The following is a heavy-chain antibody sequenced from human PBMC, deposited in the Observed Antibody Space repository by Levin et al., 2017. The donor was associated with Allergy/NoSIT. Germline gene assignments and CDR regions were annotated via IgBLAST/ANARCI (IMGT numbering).Heavy chain of an antibody. V-gene: IGHV5-10-1*01. J-gene: IGHJ3*02. D-gene: IGHD1-14*01. CDR3: ARHRNLEAFDI. CDR1: GYSFTSYW. Sequence: ASVKVSCKGSGYSFTSYWISWVRQMPGKGLEWMGRIDPSDSYTNYSPSFQGHVTTSAEKSITTAYLQWSSLKASDTAMYYCARHRNLEAFDIWGQGTMVTVSS. CDR2: IDPSDSYT.